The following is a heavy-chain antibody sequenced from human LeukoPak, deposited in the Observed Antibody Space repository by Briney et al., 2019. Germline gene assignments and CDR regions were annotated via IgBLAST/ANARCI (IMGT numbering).Heavy chain of an antibody. CDR1: GFTFSSYS. CDR2: ISSSSSYI. J-gene: IGHJ4*02. Sequence: GGSLRLSXAASGFTFSSYSMNWVRQAPGKGLEWVSSISSSSSYIYYADSVKGRFTISRDNAKNSLYLQMNSLRAEDTAVYYCARERETPWVRSDYWGQGTLVTVSS. V-gene: IGHV3-21*01. CDR3: ARERETPWVRSDY. D-gene: IGHD3-22*01.